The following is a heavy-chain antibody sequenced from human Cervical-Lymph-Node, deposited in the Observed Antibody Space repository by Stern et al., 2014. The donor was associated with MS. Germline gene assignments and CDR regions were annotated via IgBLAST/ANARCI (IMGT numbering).Heavy chain of an antibody. CDR2: IYTSGST. J-gene: IGHJ3*02. V-gene: IGHV4-61*02. CDR1: GGSISSGSYY. CDR3: ARDVRTIAAAAADAFDI. Sequence: QLQLQESGPGLVKPSQTLSLTCTVSGGSISSGSYYWSWIRQPAGKGLEWIGRIYTSGSTNSNPSLQSRVTISVDTSKNQFSLTLSSVTAADTAVYYCARDVRTIAAAAADAFDIWGQGTMVTVSS. D-gene: IGHD6-13*01.